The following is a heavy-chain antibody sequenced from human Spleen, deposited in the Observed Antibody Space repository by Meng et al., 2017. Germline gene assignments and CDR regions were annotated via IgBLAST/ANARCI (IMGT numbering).Heavy chain of an antibody. CDR1: GNSISSSTYY. Sequence: SETLSLTCSVSGNSISSSTYYWGWIRQTPGKGLEWVGSVHKSGNTYYNPSLKSRVTISVDTSKKQFSLKLSSVTAADTAVYYCARVSAGNYYDSSGQGNYWGQGTLVTVSS. CDR2: VHKSGNT. V-gene: IGHV4-39*07. CDR3: ARVSAGNYYDSSGQGNY. J-gene: IGHJ4*02. D-gene: IGHD3-22*01.